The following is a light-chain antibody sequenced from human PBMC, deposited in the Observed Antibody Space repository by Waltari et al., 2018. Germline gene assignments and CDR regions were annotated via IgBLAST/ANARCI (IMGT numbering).Light chain of an antibody. CDR1: QTVSSK. CDR3: QQYNNWPPGYT. J-gene: IGKJ2*01. CDR2: GAS. Sequence: EIVMTQSPATLSVSPGERATLSCRASQTVSSKLDWYRQKPGQAPRLLIYGASTRATGIPAMFSGSGSGTEFTLTISSLQSEDFAFYYCQQYNNWPPGYTFGQGTKLEIK. V-gene: IGKV3-15*01.